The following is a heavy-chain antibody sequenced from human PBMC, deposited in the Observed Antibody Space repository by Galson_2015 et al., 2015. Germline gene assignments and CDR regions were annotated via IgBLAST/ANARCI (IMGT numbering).Heavy chain of an antibody. Sequence: QSGAEVKKPGESLKISCKGSGYSFTSYWIGWVRQMPGKGLEWMGIIYRGDSDTRYRPSFQGQVTISDDKSISTAYLQWSSLKASHTAMYYCAKSSYVLLWFGEVTSSCFDAFDIWGQGTMVTVSS. J-gene: IGHJ3*02. D-gene: IGHD3-10*01. V-gene: IGHV5-51*06. CDR3: AKSSYVLLWFGEVTSSCFDAFDI. CDR2: IYRGDSDT. CDR1: GYSFTSYW.